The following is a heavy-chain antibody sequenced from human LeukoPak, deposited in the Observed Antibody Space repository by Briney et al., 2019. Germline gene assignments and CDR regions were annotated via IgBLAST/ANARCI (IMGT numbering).Heavy chain of an antibody. CDR1: GFTFSSYG. V-gene: IGHV3-30*02. D-gene: IGHD3-16*01. J-gene: IGHJ6*03. Sequence: GGSLRLSCAASGFTFSSYGMHWVRQAPGKGLEWVAFIRYDGGTKYYVDSVKGRFTISRDNSKNTLYLQMNSLRAEDTAVYYCAKQVLRSYYYYMGVWGKGTTVTVSS. CDR2: IRYDGGTK. CDR3: AKQVLRSYYYYMGV.